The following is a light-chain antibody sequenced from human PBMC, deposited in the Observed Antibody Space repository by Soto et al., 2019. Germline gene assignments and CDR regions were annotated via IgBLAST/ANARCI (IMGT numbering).Light chain of an antibody. J-gene: IGKJ4*01. V-gene: IGKV1-12*01. Sequence: DIQMTQSPSSVSASVGDSVTITCRASQGIDNWLAWYQQKPGMAPKLLISAASNLQSGVPTRFSGSGSGTDFTLTINSLQPEDFAPYFGQQAIHFPLAFGGGTKVEI. CDR2: AAS. CDR3: QQAIHFPLA. CDR1: QGIDNW.